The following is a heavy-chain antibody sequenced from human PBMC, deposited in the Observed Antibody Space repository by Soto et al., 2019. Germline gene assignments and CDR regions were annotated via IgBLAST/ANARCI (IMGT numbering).Heavy chain of an antibody. D-gene: IGHD1-1*01. J-gene: IGHJ4*02. CDR2: ISAHNGNT. CDR1: GYDFTTYG. CDR3: ARGRYGDY. V-gene: IGHV1-18*01. Sequence: QVHLVQSGAEVKKPGASVKVSCKGSGYDFTTYGITWVRQAPGQGLEWMAWISAHNGNTDYAQKLQGRVTVTRDTSTSTAYMEVRSLRSDDTDVYYCARGRYGDYWGQGALVTVSS.